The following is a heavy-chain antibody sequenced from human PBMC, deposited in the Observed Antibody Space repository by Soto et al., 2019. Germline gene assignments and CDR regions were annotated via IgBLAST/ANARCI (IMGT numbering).Heavy chain of an antibody. CDR1: GFTFSDHY. CDR2: ISTSSSYT. CDR3: ARLLLTGYFDY. V-gene: IGHV3-11*05. Sequence: QVQLVESGGGLVKPGGSLRLSCVASGFTFSDHYMTWIRQAPGKGLEWLSYISTSSSYTNYADSVKGRLTISRDNAMNSRYLQMNSLRAEDTAVYYCARLLLTGYFDYWGQGTLVTVSS. J-gene: IGHJ4*02. D-gene: IGHD2-15*01.